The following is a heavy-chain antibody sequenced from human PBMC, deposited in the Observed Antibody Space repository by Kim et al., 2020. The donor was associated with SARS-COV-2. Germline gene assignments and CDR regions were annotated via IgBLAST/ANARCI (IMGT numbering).Heavy chain of an antibody. J-gene: IGHJ4*01. Sequence: GGSLRLSCAASGFTFTDFSMSWVRQAPGKGLEWVTSISNRGSSTYYADSVKGRFTISRDNAKNTLSLQMNSLRVEDTAVYYCARALSGADTHDYFDFWG. CDR1: GFTFTDFS. CDR3: ARALSGADTHDYFDF. V-gene: IGHV3-11*01. D-gene: IGHD3-10*01. CDR2: ISNRGSST.